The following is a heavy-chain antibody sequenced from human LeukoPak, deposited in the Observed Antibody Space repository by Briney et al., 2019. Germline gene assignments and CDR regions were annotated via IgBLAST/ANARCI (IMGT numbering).Heavy chain of an antibody. V-gene: IGHV1-2*02. CDR3: ARNTRSTLAYDH. J-gene: IGHJ4*02. D-gene: IGHD1-1*01. Sequence: GASVKVSCKASGYTFTGYYLHWVRQAPGQGLEWMGWINPNSGGTNYAQKFQGRVTMTSDTSISTAYMELSRLTSDDTAVYYCARNTRSTLAYDHWGQGTLVTVSS. CDR2: INPNSGGT. CDR1: GYTFTGYY.